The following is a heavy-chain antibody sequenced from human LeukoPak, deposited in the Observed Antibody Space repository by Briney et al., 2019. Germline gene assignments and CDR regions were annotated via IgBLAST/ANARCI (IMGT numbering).Heavy chain of an antibody. CDR2: INHSGST. Sequence: MASETLSLTCAVYGGSFSGYYWSWIRQPPGKGLEWIGEINHSGSTNYNPSLKSRVTISVDTSKNQFSLKLSSVTAADTAVYYCARGGDGYNFYFDYWGQGTLVTVSS. CDR1: GGSFSGYY. CDR3: ARGGDGYNFYFDY. J-gene: IGHJ4*02. V-gene: IGHV4-34*01. D-gene: IGHD5-24*01.